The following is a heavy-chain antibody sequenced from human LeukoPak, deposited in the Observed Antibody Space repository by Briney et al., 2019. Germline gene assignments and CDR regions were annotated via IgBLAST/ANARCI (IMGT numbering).Heavy chain of an antibody. CDR2: ISADNGNT. V-gene: IGHV1-18*01. J-gene: IGHJ4*02. Sequence: ASVKVSCKASGYTFTSNGISWVRQAPGQGLEWMGRISADNGNTNYAQKVQGRVTMTTDTSTSTAYMELRSLRSDDTAVYYCARGNNPPYFDDWGQGTLVTVSS. CDR3: ARGNNPPYFDD. D-gene: IGHD1-14*01. CDR1: GYTFTSNG.